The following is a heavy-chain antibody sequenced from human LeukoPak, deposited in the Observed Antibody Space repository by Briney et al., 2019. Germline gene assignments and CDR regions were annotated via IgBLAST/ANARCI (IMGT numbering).Heavy chain of an antibody. V-gene: IGHV1-2*02. CDR3: ARDGSDTAMDPPFFDY. J-gene: IGHJ4*02. CDR2: INPNSGGT. CDR1: GYTFTGYY. D-gene: IGHD5-18*01. Sequence: ASVKVSCQASGYTFTGYYMHWVRQAPGQGLEWMGWINPNSGGTNYAQKFQGRVTMTRDTSISTAYMELSRLRSDDTAVYYCARDGSDTAMDPPFFDYWGQGTLVTVSS.